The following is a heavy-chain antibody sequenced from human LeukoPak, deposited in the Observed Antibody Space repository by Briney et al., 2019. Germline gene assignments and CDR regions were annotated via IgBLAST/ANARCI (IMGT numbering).Heavy chain of an antibody. V-gene: IGHV4-4*02. CDR1: GGSISSSNW. CDR2: IYHSGST. CDR3: ARSSIAARPAPGLYYYMDV. J-gene: IGHJ6*03. D-gene: IGHD6-6*01. Sequence: PLETLSLTCAVSGGSISSSNWWSWVRQPAGKGLEWIGEIYHSGSTNYDPSLKSRVTISVDKSKNQFSLKLSSVTAADTAVYYCARSSIAARPAPGLYYYMDVWGKGTTVTVSS.